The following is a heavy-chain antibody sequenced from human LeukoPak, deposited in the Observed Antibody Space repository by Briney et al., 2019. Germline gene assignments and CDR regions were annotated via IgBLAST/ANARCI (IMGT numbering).Heavy chain of an antibody. D-gene: IGHD6-13*01. CDR2: ISDSSGST. J-gene: IGHJ6*02. CDR1: GFTFSTYA. CDR3: AKGITAAGSDYYAMDV. V-gene: IGHV3-23*01. Sequence: PGGSLRLSCATSGFTFSTYAMTWFRQAPGKGLEWFSAISDSSGSTYYAGPSKGRSTTSIDNPKNPLFLHVNSLRADDTAVYFCAKGITAAGSDYYAMDVWGHGTTVTVSS.